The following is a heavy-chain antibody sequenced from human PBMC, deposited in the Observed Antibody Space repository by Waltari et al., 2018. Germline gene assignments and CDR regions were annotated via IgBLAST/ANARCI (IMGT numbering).Heavy chain of an antibody. D-gene: IGHD4-4*01. CDR2: IYHSGTT. Sequence: QLQLQESGSGLVKPSQTLSLTCAVSGGSISSGGYSWSWIRQPPGKGLEWIGYIYHSGTTYYNPSLKSRVTISRDTPKNQFSLRLSSVTAADTAVYYCARPYSGRNPFDIWGQGTMVSVSS. CDR1: GGSISSGGYS. V-gene: IGHV4-30-2*03. CDR3: ARPYSGRNPFDI. J-gene: IGHJ3*02.